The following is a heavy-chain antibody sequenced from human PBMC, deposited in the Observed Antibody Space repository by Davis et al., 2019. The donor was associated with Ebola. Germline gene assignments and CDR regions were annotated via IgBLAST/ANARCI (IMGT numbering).Heavy chain of an antibody. CDR3: ARGRAYYYDSSGYYSGDWFDP. CDR2: IYHSGST. V-gene: IGHV4-4*02. Sequence: SETLSLTCAVSGGSISSSNWWSWVRQPPGKGLEWIGEIYHSGSTNYNPSLKSRVTISVDKSKNQFSLKLSSVTAADTAVYYCARGRAYYYDSSGYYSGDWFDPWGQGTLVTVSS. CDR1: GGSISSSNW. J-gene: IGHJ5*02. D-gene: IGHD3-22*01.